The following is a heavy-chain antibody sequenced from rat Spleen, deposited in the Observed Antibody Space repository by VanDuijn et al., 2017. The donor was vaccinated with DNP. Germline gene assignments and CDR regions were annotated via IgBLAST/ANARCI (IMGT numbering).Heavy chain of an antibody. Sequence: EVQLVESGGGLVQPGRSLKLSCAASGFTFSDYNMAWVRQAPKKGLAWVATISYDGGRTYYRDSLKGRFTISRDDAKNTLYLQMDSLRSEEKDTYYCARYYDSFDYWGRGVMVTVSS. V-gene: IGHV5-7*01. CDR1: GFTFSDYN. J-gene: IGHJ2*01. D-gene: IGHD1-1*01. CDR2: ISYDGGRT. CDR3: ARYYDSFDY.